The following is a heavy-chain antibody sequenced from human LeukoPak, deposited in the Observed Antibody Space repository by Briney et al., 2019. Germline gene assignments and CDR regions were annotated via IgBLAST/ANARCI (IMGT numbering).Heavy chain of an antibody. Sequence: SETLSLTCIVSGVSISSISSNNYHWGWIRQPPGKGLEWIGSIYYSGSTYYNPSLKSRVTISVDTSKNQFSLKLSSVTAADTALYYCAREMGVVTAHGIDVWGQGTTVTVSS. CDR3: AREMGVVTAHGIDV. V-gene: IGHV4-39*02. D-gene: IGHD4-23*01. CDR1: GVSISSISSNNYH. J-gene: IGHJ6*02. CDR2: IYYSGST.